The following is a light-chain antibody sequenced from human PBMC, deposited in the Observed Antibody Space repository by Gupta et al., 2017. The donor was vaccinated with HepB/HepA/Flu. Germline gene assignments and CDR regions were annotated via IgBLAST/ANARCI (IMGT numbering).Light chain of an antibody. J-gene: IGKJ1*01. CDR2: GAP. V-gene: IGKV3-15*01. CDR1: QSVSRN. CDR3: QQYNNWPRT. Sequence: EIVMTQSPATLAVSPGERAALSCRASQSVSRNLAWYQQQPGQAPRLLIYGAPIRATGIQARVSGSGSGTEFTLTISSLQSEDFAVYYCQQYNNWPRTFGQGTKVEIK.